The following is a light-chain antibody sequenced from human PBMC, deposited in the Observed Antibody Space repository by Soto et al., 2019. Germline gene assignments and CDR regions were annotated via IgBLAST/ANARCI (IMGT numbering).Light chain of an antibody. J-gene: IGLJ2*01. CDR1: SSDVGGYNY. V-gene: IGLV2-8*01. CDR2: DVS. Sequence: QSALTQPPSASGSPGQSVPISCTGTSSDVGGYNYVSWYQQHPGKAPKLMIYDVSKRPSGVPDRFSGSKSGNTASLTVSGLQAEDEADYYCNSYAGSNNLVFGGGTKLTVL. CDR3: NSYAGSNNLV.